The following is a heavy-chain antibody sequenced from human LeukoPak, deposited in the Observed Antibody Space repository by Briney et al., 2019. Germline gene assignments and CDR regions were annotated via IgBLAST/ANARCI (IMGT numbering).Heavy chain of an antibody. V-gene: IGHV3-30-3*01. CDR3: ARDGVPLGRYCSSTSCSGDAFDI. CDR1: GFTFSRYA. D-gene: IGHD2-2*01. CDR2: ISYAGDNK. Sequence: GGSLRLSCLASGFTFSRYAMHWVRQAPGKGLEWVALISYAGDNKQYADSVKGRFNISRDDYRNMLHLQMDSLRPEDTAVYYCARDGVPLGRYCSSTSCSGDAFDIWGQGTMVTVSS. J-gene: IGHJ3*02.